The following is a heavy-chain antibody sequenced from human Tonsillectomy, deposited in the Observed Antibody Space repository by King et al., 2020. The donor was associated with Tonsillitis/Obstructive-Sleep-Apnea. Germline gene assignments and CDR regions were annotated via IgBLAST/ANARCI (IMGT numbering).Heavy chain of an antibody. J-gene: IGHJ6*03. CDR1: GYTFTNHA. V-gene: IGHV1-3*01. Sequence: QLVQSGAEVKKPGASVKVSCKASGYTFTNHAMHWVRQAPGQRLEWMGWINAGNGNTKYSQKFQGRVTITRDTSASTAYMELSSLRSEDTATYYCAREGIEMATFVYYHMDVWGKGTTVTVSS. D-gene: IGHD5-24*01. CDR2: INAGNGNT. CDR3: AREGIEMATFVYYHMDV.